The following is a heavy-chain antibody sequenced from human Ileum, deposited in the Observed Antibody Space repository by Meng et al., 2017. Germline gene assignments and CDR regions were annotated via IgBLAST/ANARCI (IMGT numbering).Heavy chain of an antibody. J-gene: IGHJ5*02. CDR2: IIPILNAS. D-gene: IGHD2-15*01. CDR1: GGALSSSA. Sequence: QVEVVQSGAEVKYPGSSVTVSCKASGGALSSSAICWLRQAPGRGLEWMGGIIPILNASTYEQNFKGRVTLSADMATTTVYMELSSLTSDDTAVYFCARDCSGGGCFDPWGQGTLVTVSS. V-gene: IGHV1-69*10. CDR3: ARDCSGGGCFDP.